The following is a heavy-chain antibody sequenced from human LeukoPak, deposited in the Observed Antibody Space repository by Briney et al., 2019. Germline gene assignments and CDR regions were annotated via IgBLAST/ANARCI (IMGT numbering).Heavy chain of an antibody. Sequence: GGSLRLSCAASGFTFSSYAMSWVRQAPGKGLEWVSAISGSGGSTYYADPVKGRFTISRDNSKNTLYLQMNSLRAEDTAVYYCAKDQGEVTMVRGVSDYWGQGTLVTVSA. D-gene: IGHD3-10*01. CDR3: AKDQGEVTMVRGVSDY. CDR2: ISGSGGST. V-gene: IGHV3-23*01. CDR1: GFTFSSYA. J-gene: IGHJ4*02.